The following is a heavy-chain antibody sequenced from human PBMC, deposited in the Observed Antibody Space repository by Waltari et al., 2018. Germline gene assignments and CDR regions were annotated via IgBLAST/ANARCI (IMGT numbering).Heavy chain of an antibody. Sequence: VQLQESGPGLVKPSETLSLTCAVSNFYISDGYYWGWIRQSPGKGLEWIGSIYPSGTTQYNPSLESRVTISVDRSRNQFSLKVTSVSAADTAVYFCARDQRFLESLYPYYYALDAWGRGITVTVSS. CDR2: IYPSGTT. V-gene: IGHV4-38-2*02. CDR3: ARDQRFLESLYPYYYALDA. CDR1: NFYISDGYY. J-gene: IGHJ6*02. D-gene: IGHD3-3*01.